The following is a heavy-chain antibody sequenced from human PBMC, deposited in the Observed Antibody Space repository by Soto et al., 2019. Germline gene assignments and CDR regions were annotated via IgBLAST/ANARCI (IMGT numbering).Heavy chain of an antibody. CDR3: AVDTSMVPPYYYGMDV. V-gene: IGHV3-23*01. D-gene: IGHD5-18*01. CDR2: ISTGGAST. CDR1: GFTFSIYA. Sequence: GGSVRLSCAASGFTFSIYAMSWVRQAPGKGLEWVSGISTGGASTYYADSVKGRFTISRDNSKNTLYLQMNSLRAEDTAVYYCAVDTSMVPPYYYGMDVWGQGTTVTVSS. J-gene: IGHJ6*02.